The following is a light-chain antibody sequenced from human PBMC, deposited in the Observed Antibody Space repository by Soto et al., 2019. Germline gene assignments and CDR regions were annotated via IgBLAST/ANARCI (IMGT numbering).Light chain of an antibody. V-gene: IGLV2-14*01. CDR2: EVS. CDR1: SSDVGNYKY. J-gene: IGLJ1*01. CDR3: FSYTSSGTYV. Sequence: QSALTQPASVSASPGQSITISCTGTSSDVGNYKYVSWYQQHPGKAPKLMIYEVSNRPSGVSNRFSGSKSGNTASLTISGLQAEDETDYYCFSYTSSGTYVFGTGTK.